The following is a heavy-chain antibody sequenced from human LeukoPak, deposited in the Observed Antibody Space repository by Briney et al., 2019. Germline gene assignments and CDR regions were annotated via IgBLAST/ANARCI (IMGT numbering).Heavy chain of an antibody. CDR1: VFTFSSYE. V-gene: IGHV3-48*03. D-gene: IGHD3-16*01. Sequence: PGGSLRLSCVASVFTFSSYELNWVRQAPGKGLEGLSYISTSAGTIYYADSLKGRFTISRDNAKNSLYLQMNSLRAEDTAVYYCARDQEGGSLDAFDVWGQGTMVTVSP. CDR2: ISTSAGTI. CDR3: ARDQEGGSLDAFDV. J-gene: IGHJ3*01.